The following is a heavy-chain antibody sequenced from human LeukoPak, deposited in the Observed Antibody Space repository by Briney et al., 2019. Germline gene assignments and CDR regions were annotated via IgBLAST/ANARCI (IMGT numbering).Heavy chain of an antibody. Sequence: GGSLRLSCVASGFTFNSYAVHWVRQAPGKGLEWVAVISYDGSINFYAASAKGRFTISRDNSKNTLYLQMNSLRAEDTALYFCARDRRYCGGGSCYFDYFFDYWGQGTLVTVSS. D-gene: IGHD2-15*01. V-gene: IGHV3-30-3*01. CDR3: ARDRRYCGGGSCYFDYFFDY. J-gene: IGHJ4*02. CDR2: ISYDGSIN. CDR1: GFTFNSYA.